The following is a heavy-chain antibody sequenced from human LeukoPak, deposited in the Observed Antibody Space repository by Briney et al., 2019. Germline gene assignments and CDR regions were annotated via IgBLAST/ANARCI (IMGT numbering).Heavy chain of an antibody. CDR1: GYTFTGYY. J-gene: IGHJ4*02. V-gene: IGHV1-2*02. CDR3: ARDGTYYDFWSGKVPDY. D-gene: IGHD3-3*01. Sequence: ASVKVSCKASGYTFTGYYMHWVRQAPGQGLEWMGWINPNSGGTNYAQKFQGRVTMTRDTSISTAYMELSRLRSDDTAVYYCARDGTYYDFWSGKVPDYWGQGTLVTVSS. CDR2: INPNSGGT.